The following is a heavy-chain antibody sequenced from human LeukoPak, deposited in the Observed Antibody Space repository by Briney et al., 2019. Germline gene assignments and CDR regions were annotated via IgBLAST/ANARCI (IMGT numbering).Heavy chain of an antibody. CDR1: GFTFSSYV. D-gene: IGHD1-7*01. Sequence: GGSLRLSCAASGFTFSSYVMHWVRLAPGKGLEWVAVIWYDRSKNYYADSVKGRFTISRDNSKSTLYLQMNSLRAEDTAVYYCARDPTGSTIGDFWGQGTLVTVSS. J-gene: IGHJ4*01. V-gene: IGHV3-33*01. CDR2: IWYDRSKN. CDR3: ARDPTGSTIGDF.